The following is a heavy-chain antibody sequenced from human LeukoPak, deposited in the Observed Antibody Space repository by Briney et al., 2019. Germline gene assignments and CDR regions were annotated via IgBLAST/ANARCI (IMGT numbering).Heavy chain of an antibody. D-gene: IGHD2-2*02. CDR3: AKDFGPIVVVPAAIPDY. J-gene: IGHJ4*02. CDR1: GFTFSTYD. Sequence: GXSLRLXCAASGFTFSTYDMQWVRQAPGKGLEWVAFIRYDASNKFYADSVKGRFTISRDNCKNKMYMQMNSLRAEDTAVYYCAKDFGPIVVVPAAIPDYCGQGTLVTVSS. CDR2: IRYDASNK. V-gene: IGHV3-30*02.